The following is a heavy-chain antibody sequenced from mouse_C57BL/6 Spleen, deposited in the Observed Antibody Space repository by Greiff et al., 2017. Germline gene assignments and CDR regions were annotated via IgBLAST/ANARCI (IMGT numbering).Heavy chain of an antibody. Sequence: VHVKQSGAELVRPGASVKLSCTASGFNIKDDYMHWVKQRPEQGLEWIGWIDPENGDTEYASKFQGKATITADTSSNTAYLQLSSLPSEDTAVYYCTTYEYDGGFAYWGQGTLVTVSA. J-gene: IGHJ3*01. V-gene: IGHV14-4*01. CDR1: GFNIKDDY. CDR3: TTYEYDGGFAY. D-gene: IGHD2-4*01. CDR2: IDPENGDT.